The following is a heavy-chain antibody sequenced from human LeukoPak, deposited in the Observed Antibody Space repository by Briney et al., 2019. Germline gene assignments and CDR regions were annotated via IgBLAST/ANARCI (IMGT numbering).Heavy chain of an antibody. CDR1: GFTVSSNY. D-gene: IGHD6-6*01. CDR2: IYSGGST. V-gene: IGHV3-53*01. CDR3: AREPLEYSSSEDAFDI. Sequence: PGGSLRLSCAASGFTVSSNYMSWVRQAPGKGLEWVSVIYSGGSTYYADSVKGPFTISRDNSKNTLYLQMNSLRAEDTAVYYCAREPLEYSSSEDAFDIWGQGTMVTVSS. J-gene: IGHJ3*02.